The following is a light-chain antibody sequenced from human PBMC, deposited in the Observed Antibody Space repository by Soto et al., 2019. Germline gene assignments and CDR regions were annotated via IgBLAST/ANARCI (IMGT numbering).Light chain of an antibody. Sequence: DIQMTQSPSTLSASVGDRVTISCRASQTTSSWLAWYQQKPGKAPKLLIYDASSLESGVPSRLSGSGSGTEFTLTISSLQPDDFATYYCQQYNSYPWTFGQGTKVDIK. CDR2: DAS. V-gene: IGKV1-5*01. J-gene: IGKJ1*01. CDR1: QTTSSW. CDR3: QQYNSYPWT.